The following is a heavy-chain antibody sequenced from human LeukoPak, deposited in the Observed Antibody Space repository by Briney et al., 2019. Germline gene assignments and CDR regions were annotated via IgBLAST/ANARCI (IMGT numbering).Heavy chain of an antibody. CDR1: GFTFSTYW. V-gene: IGHV3-74*01. CDR3: ARGGRYAYFLDY. D-gene: IGHD3-16*01. Sequence: GGSLRLSCAASGFTFSTYWMHWVRQAPGKGLVWVARINSDGSSTTYADSVKGRFTISRDNAKNTMFLQMSSLRAEDTAVYYCARGGRYAYFLDYWGQGTLVTVSS. CDR2: INSDGSST. J-gene: IGHJ4*02.